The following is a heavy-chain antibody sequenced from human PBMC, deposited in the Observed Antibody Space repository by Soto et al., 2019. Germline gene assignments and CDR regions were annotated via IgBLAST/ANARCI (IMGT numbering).Heavy chain of an antibody. D-gene: IGHD2-21*02. CDR1: GFTFSYYG. Sequence: WGSLRLSCAASGFTFSYYGTHWVRQAPGKGLQWVAVISYDGSKTYYADSVKGRFTVSRDNFKNTLYLQMNSLRPEDTAVYYCAKDTAANVRNYYALDVWGQGTTVTVSS. CDR3: AKDTAANVRNYYALDV. CDR2: ISYDGSKT. V-gene: IGHV3-30*18. J-gene: IGHJ6*02.